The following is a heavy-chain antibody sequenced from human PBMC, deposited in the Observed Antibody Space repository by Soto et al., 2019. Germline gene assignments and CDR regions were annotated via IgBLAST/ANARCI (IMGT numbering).Heavy chain of an antibody. CDR3: ERDREVTSFDY. CDR2: IYTSGST. V-gene: IGHV4-4*07. J-gene: IGHJ4*02. CDR1: GGSISSYY. Sequence: SEILSLTCTASGGSISSYYWSWSRRPAGKGLEWIGRIYTSGSTNYNPSLKSRVTMSVDTSKNSLYLQMNSLRAEDTAVYYCERDREVTSFDYWGQGTLVTVSS. D-gene: IGHD4-17*01.